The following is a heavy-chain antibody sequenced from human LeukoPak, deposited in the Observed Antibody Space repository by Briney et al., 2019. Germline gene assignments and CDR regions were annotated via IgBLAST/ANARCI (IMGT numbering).Heavy chain of an antibody. CDR3: ARGTIGAPGTDY. Sequence: VGSLRLSSAASGFTFSVDWRTWVRELPGKGLGCVANINQYGSEKNYVDSVKGRFTISRDNAKNSLYLQMNSLRAEDTAVYYCARGTIGAPGTDYWGQGTLVTVYS. D-gene: IGHD6-13*01. CDR2: INQYGSEK. CDR1: GFTFSVDW. J-gene: IGHJ4*02. V-gene: IGHV3-7*01.